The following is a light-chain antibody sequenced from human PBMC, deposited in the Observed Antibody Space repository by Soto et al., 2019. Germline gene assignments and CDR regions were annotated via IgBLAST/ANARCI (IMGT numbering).Light chain of an antibody. CDR3: CSYAGSYTYV. J-gene: IGLJ1*01. V-gene: IGLV2-11*01. CDR1: SSDVGGHNY. CDR2: SVS. Sequence: QSVLTQPRSVSGSPGLSVTISCTGTSSDVGGHNYVSWYQQYPGKAPKLLLSSVSKRPSGVPDRFSGSKSGNTASLTISGLQAEDEADYYCCSYAGSYTYVFGTGTKVTVL.